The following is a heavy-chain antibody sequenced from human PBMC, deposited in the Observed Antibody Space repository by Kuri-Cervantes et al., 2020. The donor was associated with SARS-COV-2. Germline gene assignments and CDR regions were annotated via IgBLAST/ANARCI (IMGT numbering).Heavy chain of an antibody. CDR2: ISYDGSTK. Sequence: GGSLRLSCAASGFTFISTAMHWVRQAPGKGLEWAAVISYDGSTKYYADSVKGRFTISRDNSKDTLSLQMNSLRAEDTALYYCVKDRQGLGYSGMDVWGPGATVTVSS. V-gene: IGHV3-30*18. CDR1: GFTFISTA. CDR3: VKDRQGLGYSGMDV. J-gene: IGHJ6*01. D-gene: IGHD2-21*01.